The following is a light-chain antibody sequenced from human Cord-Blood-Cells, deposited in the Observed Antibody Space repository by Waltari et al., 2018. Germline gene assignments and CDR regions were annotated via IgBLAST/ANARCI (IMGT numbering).Light chain of an antibody. CDR1: QGISSY. V-gene: IGKV1-8*01. CDR3: QQYDSYPLT. Sequence: AIRMTQSPSSFSASTGDRVTITCRASQGISSYLAWYQQKPGKAPKLLIYAASTLQSGVPSRFSGSGSGTHFTLTIGCLQSEDFATYSRQQYDSYPLTFGGGTKVEIK. J-gene: IGKJ4*01. CDR2: AAS.